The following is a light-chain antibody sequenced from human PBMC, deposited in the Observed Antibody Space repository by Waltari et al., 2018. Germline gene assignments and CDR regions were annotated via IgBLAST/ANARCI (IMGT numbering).Light chain of an antibody. CDR3: QQRKYWPPIT. CDR1: QSVSIN. CDR2: DAS. J-gene: IGKJ5*01. Sequence: EVVLTQSPATLSLSPGERATLSCRASQSVSINLAWYQHKPGQAPRLLIYDASNRATGIPARFSGSGSGTDFTLTISSLEPEDFEVYYCQQRKYWPPITFGQGTRLEIK. V-gene: IGKV3-11*01.